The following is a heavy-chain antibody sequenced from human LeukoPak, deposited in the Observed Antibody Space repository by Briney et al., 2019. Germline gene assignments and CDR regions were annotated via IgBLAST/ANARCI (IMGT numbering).Heavy chain of an antibody. Sequence: GASVKVSCKASGYTFTSYGISWVRQAPGQGLEWMGWISAYNGNTNYAQKLQGRVTMTTDTSTSTAYMELRSLRSDDTAVYYCARRKRGYYDSSGFWDYWGQGTLVTVSS. V-gene: IGHV1-18*01. CDR2: ISAYNGNT. J-gene: IGHJ4*02. D-gene: IGHD3-22*01. CDR1: GYTFTSYG. CDR3: ARRKRGYYDSSGFWDY.